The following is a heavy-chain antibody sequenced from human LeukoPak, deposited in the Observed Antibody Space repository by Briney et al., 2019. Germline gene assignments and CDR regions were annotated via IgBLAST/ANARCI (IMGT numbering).Heavy chain of an antibody. V-gene: IGHV3-74*01. CDR1: GFTFSSYW. D-gene: IGHD4-17*01. Sequence: GGSLRLSCAASGFTFSSYWMHWVRQAPGKGLVWVSRINSDGSSTSYADSVKGRFTISRDNAKNRLYLQMNSLRAEDTAVYYCAKTYARHAFDIWGQGTMVTVSS. CDR3: AKTYARHAFDI. J-gene: IGHJ3*02. CDR2: INSDGSST.